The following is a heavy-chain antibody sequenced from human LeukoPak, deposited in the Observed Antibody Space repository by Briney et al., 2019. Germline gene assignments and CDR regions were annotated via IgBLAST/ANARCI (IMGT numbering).Heavy chain of an antibody. CDR3: ARDTGRYSYGSYGRALDI. CDR1: GFTFSSYN. D-gene: IGHD5-18*01. Sequence: GGSLRLSCAASGFTFSSYNMNWVRQAPGKGLEWVSYISSSSSTIYYGDSVKGRFTISRDNAKNSLYLQMNSLRAEDTAVYYCARDTGRYSYGSYGRALDIWGQGTMVTVSS. J-gene: IGHJ3*02. CDR2: ISSSSSTI. V-gene: IGHV3-48*01.